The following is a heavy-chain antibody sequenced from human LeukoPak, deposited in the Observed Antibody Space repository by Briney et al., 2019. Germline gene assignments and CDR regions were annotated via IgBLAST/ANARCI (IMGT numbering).Heavy chain of an antibody. D-gene: IGHD3-22*01. V-gene: IGHV3-66*01. CDR1: GFTVSTNY. CDR2: IYSGGDT. CDR3: ARDHRTESDGYYFVNELWYFDL. Sequence: GGSLRLSCAASGFTVSTNYMSWVRQAPGKGLEWVSVIYSGGDTYYTDSVKGRFTISRDNSKNTVYLQMNSLRAEDTAVYYCARDHRTESDGYYFVNELWYFDLWGRGTLVTVSS. J-gene: IGHJ2*01.